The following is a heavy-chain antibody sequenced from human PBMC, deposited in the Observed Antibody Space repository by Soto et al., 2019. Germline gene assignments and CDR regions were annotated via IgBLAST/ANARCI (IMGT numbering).Heavy chain of an antibody. V-gene: IGHV4-39*01. D-gene: IGHD6-13*01. CDR2: IYYSGST. CDR3: LGIAAAGDYYYYYGMDV. Sequence: SETLSLTCTVSGGSISSSSYYWGWIRQPPGKGLEWIGSIYYSGSTYYNPPLKSRVTISVDTSKNQFSLKLSSVTAADTAVYYCLGIAAAGDYYYYYGMDVWGQGTTVTVSS. CDR1: GGSISSSSYY. J-gene: IGHJ6*02.